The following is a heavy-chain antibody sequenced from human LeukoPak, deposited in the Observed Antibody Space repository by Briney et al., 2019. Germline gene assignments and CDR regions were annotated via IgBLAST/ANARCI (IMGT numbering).Heavy chain of an antibody. CDR2: IYFSGSS. CDR3: VRHDNGYFHY. Sequence: SETLSLTCTVSGDSINGYYWSWVRQPPGRGLEWIGYIYFSGSSRYNPSLESRLTLSVATSKNQFSLNLNSVTAADTAVYYCVRHDNGYFHYWGQGTLVTVSS. J-gene: IGHJ4*02. D-gene: IGHD2-8*01. V-gene: IGHV4-59*08. CDR1: GDSINGYY.